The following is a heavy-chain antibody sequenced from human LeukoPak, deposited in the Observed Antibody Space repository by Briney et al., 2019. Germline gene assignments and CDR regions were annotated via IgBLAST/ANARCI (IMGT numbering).Heavy chain of an antibody. CDR1: GFTVSSNY. D-gene: IGHD3-10*01. CDR2: IYSGGST. J-gene: IGHJ4*02. Sequence: GRSLRLSCAASGFTVSSNYMSWVRQAPGKGLEWVSVIYSGGSTYYADSVKGRFTISRDNSKNTLYLQMNSLRAEDTAVYYCARDRGGYYFDYWGQGTLVTVSS. V-gene: IGHV3-66*01. CDR3: ARDRGGYYFDY.